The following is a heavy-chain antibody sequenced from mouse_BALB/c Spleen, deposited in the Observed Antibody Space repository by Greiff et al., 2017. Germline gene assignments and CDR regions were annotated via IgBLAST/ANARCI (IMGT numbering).Heavy chain of an antibody. CDR3: ARRNWDRVYAMDY. D-gene: IGHD4-1*01. J-gene: IGHJ3*01. V-gene: IGHV1-4*01. CDR2: INPSSGYT. Sequence: VQLQESGAELARPGASVKMSCKASGYTFTSYTMHWVKQRPGQGLEWIGYINPSSGYTNYNQKFKDKATLTADKSSSTAYMQLSSLTSEDSAVYYCARRNWDRVYAMDYWGQGTLVTVSA. CDR1: GYTFTSYT.